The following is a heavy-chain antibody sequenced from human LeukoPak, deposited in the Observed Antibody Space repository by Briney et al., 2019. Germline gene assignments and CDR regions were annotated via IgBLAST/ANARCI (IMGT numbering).Heavy chain of an antibody. Sequence: PGGSLRLSCAASGFTFSNYEMTWVRQAPGKGLEWVSSMTSSGSSIYYADSVKGRFTISRDNAKNSLYLQMNSLRAEDTAVYYCAGQYGVIVVAGDQGTLVTVSS. CDR1: GFTFSNYE. J-gene: IGHJ4*02. CDR2: MTSSGSSI. V-gene: IGHV3-48*03. D-gene: IGHD3-22*01. CDR3: AGQYGVIVVA.